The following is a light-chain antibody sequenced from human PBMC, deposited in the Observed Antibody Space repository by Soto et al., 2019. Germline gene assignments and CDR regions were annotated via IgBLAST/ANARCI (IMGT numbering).Light chain of an antibody. J-gene: IGKJ1*01. CDR2: AAS. V-gene: IGKV1-5*03. Sequence: DLQMTQSPSTLSASVGDRVTITCRASENINHWLAWYQQKPGKAPKLLIYAASSLDSGVSSRFSGSRSGTEFTLTISSLQPDDFATYFCQQYNHYSTFGQGTKVDIK. CDR3: QQYNHYST. CDR1: ENINHW.